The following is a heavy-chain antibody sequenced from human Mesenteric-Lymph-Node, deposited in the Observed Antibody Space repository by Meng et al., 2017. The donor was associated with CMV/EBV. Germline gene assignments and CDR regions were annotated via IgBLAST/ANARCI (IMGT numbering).Heavy chain of an antibody. D-gene: IGHD6-19*01. CDR3: ARDRSFLYYFDY. CDR2: ISSSSSSSTI. Sequence: GESLKISCAASGFTFGSYSMNWVRQAPGKGLEWISYISSSSSSSTIYYADSVKGRFTISRDNSNNTLYLQMNSLSAEDTATYYCARDRSFLYYFDYWGQGTQVTVSS. V-gene: IGHV3-48*01. J-gene: IGHJ4*02. CDR1: GFTFGSYS.